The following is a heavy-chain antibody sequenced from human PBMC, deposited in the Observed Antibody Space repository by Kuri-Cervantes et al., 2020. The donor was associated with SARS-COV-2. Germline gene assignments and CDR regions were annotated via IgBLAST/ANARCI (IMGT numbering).Heavy chain of an antibody. D-gene: IGHD2-15*01. V-gene: IGHV3-43*01. Sequence: GGSLRLSCAASGFTFDDYTMHWVRQAPVKGLEWVSLISWDGGSTYYADSVKGRFTISRDNSKNSLYLQMNSLRTEDTALYYCASTVRSTTRWHYMDVWGKGTTVTVSS. J-gene: IGHJ6*03. CDR1: GFTFDDYT. CDR3: ASTVRSTTRWHYMDV. CDR2: ISWDGGST.